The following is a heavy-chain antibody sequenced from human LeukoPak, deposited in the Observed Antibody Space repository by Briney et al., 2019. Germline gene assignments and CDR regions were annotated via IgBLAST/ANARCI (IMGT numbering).Heavy chain of an antibody. CDR1: GGSFSGYF. CDR3: ANRLRSTRNAFDI. V-gene: IGHV4-34*01. Sequence: PSETLSLTCAAYGGSFSGYFWSWIRQPPGKGLEWIGEINHSGSTNYNASLKSRVTISVDTSKNQFSLKLSSVTAADTAVYYCANRLRSTRNAFDIWGQGTMVTVSS. D-gene: IGHD2-2*01. CDR2: INHSGST. J-gene: IGHJ3*02.